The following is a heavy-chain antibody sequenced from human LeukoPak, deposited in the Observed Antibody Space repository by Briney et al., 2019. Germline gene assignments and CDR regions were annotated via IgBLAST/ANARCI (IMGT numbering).Heavy chain of an antibody. D-gene: IGHD1-26*01. V-gene: IGHV4-30-4*08. J-gene: IGHJ4*02. CDR2: IYYSGST. Sequence: SQTLSLTCTVSGGSISSGDYYWSWIRQPPGKGLEWIGYIYYSGSTYYNPSLKSRVTISVDTSKNQFSLKLSSVTAADTAVYYCARAVGVGATTDYWGQGTLVTVSP. CDR3: ARAVGVGATTDY. CDR1: GGSISSGDYY.